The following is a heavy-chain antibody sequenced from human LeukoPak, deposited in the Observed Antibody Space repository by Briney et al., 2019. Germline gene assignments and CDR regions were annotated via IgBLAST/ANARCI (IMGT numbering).Heavy chain of an antibody. D-gene: IGHD2/OR15-2a*01. CDR2: IIPIFGTA. J-gene: IGHJ4*02. CDR1: GYRFTSYG. V-gene: IGHV1-69*06. Sequence: ASVKVSCKASGYRFTSYGISWVRQAPGQGLEWMGGIIPIFGTANYAQKFQGRVTITADKSTSTAYMELSSLRSEDTAVYYCARDTAEVINSYDDYWGQGTLVTVSS. CDR3: ARDTAEVINSYDDY.